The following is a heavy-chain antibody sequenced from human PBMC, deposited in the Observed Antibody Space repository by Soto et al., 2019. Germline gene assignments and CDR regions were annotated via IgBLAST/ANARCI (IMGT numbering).Heavy chain of an antibody. Sequence: GGSLRLSCAASGFTFSSYAMSWVRQAPGKGLEWVSAISGSGGSTYYADSVQGRFTISSDNSKNTLYLQMNSLRAEDTAVYYCAKDGDVAAAFTEYFDYWGQGTLVTVSS. V-gene: IGHV3-23*01. CDR1: GFTFSSYA. CDR2: ISGSGGST. CDR3: AKDGDVAAAFTEYFDY. D-gene: IGHD6-13*01. J-gene: IGHJ4*02.